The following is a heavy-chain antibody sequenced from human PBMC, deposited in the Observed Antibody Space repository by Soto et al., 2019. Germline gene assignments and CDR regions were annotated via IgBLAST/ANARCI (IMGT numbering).Heavy chain of an antibody. CDR3: ARGRGDDFWSGYYYYYYYDMDV. CDR2: INHSGST. D-gene: IGHD3-3*01. CDR1: GGSFSGYY. J-gene: IGHJ6*03. Sequence: SETLSLTCAVYGGSFSGYYWSWIRQPPGKGLEWIGEINHSGSTNYNPSLKSPVTISVATSKNQFSLNLSSVTAADTAVYYCARGRGDDFWSGYYYYYYYDMDVWGKGTTVTVSS. V-gene: IGHV4-34*01.